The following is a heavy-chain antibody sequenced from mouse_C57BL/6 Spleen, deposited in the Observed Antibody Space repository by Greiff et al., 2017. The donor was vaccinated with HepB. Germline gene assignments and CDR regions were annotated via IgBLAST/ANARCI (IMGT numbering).Heavy chain of an antibody. CDR2: IYPGSGST. D-gene: IGHD1-1*01. Sequence: QVQLQQPGAELVKPGASVKMSCKASGYTFTSYWITWVKQRPGQGLEWIGDIYPGSGSTNYNETFKSKATLTVDTSSSTAYMQLSSLTSEDSAVYYCAREGYYYGSSPYYFDYWGQGTTLTVSS. V-gene: IGHV1-55*01. CDR3: AREGYYYGSSPYYFDY. J-gene: IGHJ2*01. CDR1: GYTFTSYW.